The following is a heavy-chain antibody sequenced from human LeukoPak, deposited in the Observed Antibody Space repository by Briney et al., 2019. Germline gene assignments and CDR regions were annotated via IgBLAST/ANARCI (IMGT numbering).Heavy chain of an antibody. D-gene: IGHD2-2*02. CDR2: ISAYNGNT. CDR3: AREECRSTSCYKEWFDP. V-gene: IGHV1-18*01. J-gene: IGHJ5*02. CDR1: GYTFTSYG. Sequence: ASVKVSCKASGYTFTSYGISWVRQAPGQGLEWMGWISAYNGNTNNAQKLQGRVTMTTDTSTSTAYMELRSLRSDDTAVYYCAREECRSTSCYKEWFDPWGQGTLVTVSS.